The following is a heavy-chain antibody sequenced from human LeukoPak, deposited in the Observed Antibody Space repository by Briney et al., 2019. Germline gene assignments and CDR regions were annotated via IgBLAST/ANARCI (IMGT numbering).Heavy chain of an antibody. CDR3: AKAISVHSFDI. CDR1: GLTFDDYA. J-gene: IGHJ3*02. CDR2: ISWNSGTI. D-gene: IGHD3-3*02. V-gene: IGHV3-9*01. Sequence: GGSLRLSCAASGLTFDDYAMHWVRQAPGKGLEWVSGISWNSGTIGYADSVKGRFTISRDNAKNSLYLQMNSLRTEDTALYYCAKAISVHSFDIWGQGTMVTVS.